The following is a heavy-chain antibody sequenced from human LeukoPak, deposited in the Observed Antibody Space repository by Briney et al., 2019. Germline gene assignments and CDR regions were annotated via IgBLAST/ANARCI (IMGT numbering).Heavy chain of an antibody. D-gene: IGHD3-3*01. J-gene: IGHJ4*02. Sequence: PSETLSLTCAVSGYPISSGYYWGWIRQPPGKGLEWIGSIYHSGSTYYNPSLKSRVTISVDTSKNQFSLKLSSVTAADTAVYYCARRDYDFWSGPANNFDYWGQGTLVTVSS. CDR2: IYHSGST. V-gene: IGHV4-38-2*01. CDR1: GYPISSGYY. CDR3: ARRDYDFWSGPANNFDY.